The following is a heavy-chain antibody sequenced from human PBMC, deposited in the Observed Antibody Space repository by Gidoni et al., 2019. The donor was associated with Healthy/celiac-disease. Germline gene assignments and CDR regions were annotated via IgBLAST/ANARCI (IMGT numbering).Heavy chain of an antibody. V-gene: IGHV4-39*01. CDR2: TYYSGST. D-gene: IGHD3-22*01. Sequence: QLQLQESGPGLVKPSETLSLTCTVSVGSISSSSYYWGGIRQPPGKGLEWIGSTYYSGSTYYTPSLKSRVPISGDTSKNQFSLKLSSVTAADTAVYYCARQTYYYDSSGYGNWYFDLWGRGTLVTVSS. CDR1: VGSISSSSYY. CDR3: ARQTYYYDSSGYGNWYFDL. J-gene: IGHJ2*01.